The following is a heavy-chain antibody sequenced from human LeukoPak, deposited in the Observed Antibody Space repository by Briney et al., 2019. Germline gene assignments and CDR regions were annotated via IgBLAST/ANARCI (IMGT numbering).Heavy chain of an antibody. CDR1: GGSFSGYY. CDR2: INHSGST. CDR3: ARARSSNYYYYYGMDV. Sequence: SETLSLTCAVYGGSFSGYYWSWIRQPPGKGLEWIGEINHSGSTNYNPSLKSRVTISVDTSKDQFSLKLSSVTAADTAVYYCARARSSNYYYYYGMDVWGQGTTVTVSS. V-gene: IGHV4-34*01. D-gene: IGHD6-13*01. J-gene: IGHJ6*02.